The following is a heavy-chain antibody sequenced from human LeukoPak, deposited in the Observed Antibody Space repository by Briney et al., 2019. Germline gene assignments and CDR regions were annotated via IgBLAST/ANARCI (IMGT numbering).Heavy chain of an antibody. CDR2: INPNNGDT. CDR3: ARVTALSGSYPYYFDY. CDR1: GYTFTGYY. J-gene: IGHJ4*02. D-gene: IGHD1-26*01. Sequence: GASVKVSCKASGYTFTGYYMHWVRQAPGQGLEWLGWINPNNGDTNYAQKLQGRVTMTTDTSTSTAYMELRSLRSDDTAVYYCARVTALSGSYPYYFDYWGQGTLVTVSS. V-gene: IGHV1-18*04.